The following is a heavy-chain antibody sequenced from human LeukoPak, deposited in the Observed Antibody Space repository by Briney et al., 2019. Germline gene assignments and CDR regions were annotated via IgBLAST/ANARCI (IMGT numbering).Heavy chain of an antibody. Sequence: PSETLSLTCTVSGGSISSYYWSWVRQPPGKGLEWVGYIYYSGSTNYNPSLKSRVTISVDTSKNQFSLKLSSVTAADKAVYYCARRGGLGIGDWFDPWDQGTLVTVSA. CDR3: ARRGGLGIGDWFDP. CDR2: IYYSGST. V-gene: IGHV4-59*01. CDR1: GGSISSYY. D-gene: IGHD5/OR15-5a*01. J-gene: IGHJ5*02.